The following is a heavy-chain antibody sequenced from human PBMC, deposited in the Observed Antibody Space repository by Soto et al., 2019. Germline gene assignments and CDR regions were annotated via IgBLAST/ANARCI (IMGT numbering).Heavy chain of an antibody. J-gene: IGHJ6*02. V-gene: IGHV3-74*01. D-gene: IGHD5-18*01. CDR3: ASSYAYAEGYYWYGIDV. Sequence: EVQLVESGGGLVLPGGSLRLSCAASGFTFSRYWMHWVRQAPGKGLVWVSRISSYGSDTHYADSVKGRLTISRDNAKNTLYLQMNSVRADDTAVYYCASSYAYAEGYYWYGIDVWGQGTTVTVSS. CDR2: ISSYGSDT. CDR1: GFTFSRYW.